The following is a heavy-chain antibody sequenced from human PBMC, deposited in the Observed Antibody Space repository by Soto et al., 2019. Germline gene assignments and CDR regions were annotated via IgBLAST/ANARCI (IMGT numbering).Heavy chain of an antibody. CDR1: GFTFSSYG. J-gene: IGHJ6*02. CDR3: ARGSSTLPVYYGMDV. Sequence: QVQLVESGGGVVQPGRSLRLSCAASGFTFSSYGMHWVRHAPGKGLEWVAVIWYDGSNKYYADSVKGRFTISRDNSKNTLYLQMNSLRAEDTAVYYCARGSSTLPVYYGMDVWGQGTTVTVSS. V-gene: IGHV3-33*01. D-gene: IGHD2-2*01. CDR2: IWYDGSNK.